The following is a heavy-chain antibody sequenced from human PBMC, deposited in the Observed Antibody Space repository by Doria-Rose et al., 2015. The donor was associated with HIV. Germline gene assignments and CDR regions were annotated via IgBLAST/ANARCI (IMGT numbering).Heavy chain of an antibody. CDR3: ARIKSSRWYHKYYFDF. CDR1: GVSLSSPGMG. J-gene: IGHJ4*02. CDR2: IVSDDKR. V-gene: IGHV2-26*01. D-gene: IGHD6-13*01. Sequence: SGPVLVKPTETLTLTCTVSGVSLSSPGMGVSWIRQPPGNALEWLANIVSDDKRSYKTSLKSRLTISRGTSKSQVVLTMTDMDPVDTATYYCARIKSSRWYHKYYFDFWGQGTLVIVSA.